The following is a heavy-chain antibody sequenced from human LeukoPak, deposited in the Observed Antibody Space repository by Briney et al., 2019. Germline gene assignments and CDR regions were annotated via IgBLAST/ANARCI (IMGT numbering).Heavy chain of an antibody. D-gene: IGHD5-18*01. J-gene: IGHJ4*02. V-gene: IGHV4-38-2*02. CDR3: ARGGLPRGYSYGLDY. Sequence: PSETLSLTCTVSGYSISSGYYWGWIRQPPGKGLEWIGEINHSGSTNYNPSLKSRVTISVDTSKNQFSLKLSSVTAADTAVYYCARGGLPRGYSYGLDYWGQGTLVTVSS. CDR2: INHSGST. CDR1: GYSISSGYY.